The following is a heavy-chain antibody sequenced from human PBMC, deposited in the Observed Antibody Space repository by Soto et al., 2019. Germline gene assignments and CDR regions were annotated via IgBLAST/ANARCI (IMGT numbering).Heavy chain of an antibody. Sequence: SETLSLTCTVSGGSISSYYWSWIRQPPGKGLEWIGYIYYSGITNYNPSLKSRVTISVDTSKNQFSLKLSSVTAADTAVYYCAASMVRGVIGILNWGQGTMLTV. CDR2: IYYSGIT. V-gene: IGHV4-59*01. J-gene: IGHJ4*02. D-gene: IGHD3-10*01. CDR3: AASMVRGVIGILN. CDR1: GGSISSYY.